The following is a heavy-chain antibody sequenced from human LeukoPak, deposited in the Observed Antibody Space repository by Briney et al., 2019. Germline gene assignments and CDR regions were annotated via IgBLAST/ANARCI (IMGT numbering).Heavy chain of an antibody. CDR3: ARDLAGDLGY. CDR2: IYSSGSI. D-gene: IGHD6-19*01. J-gene: IGHJ4*02. V-gene: IGHV4-61*02. Sequence: SETLSLTCTVSGGSISSSSYYWSWIRQPAGKGLEWIGRIYSSGSINYNPSLKSRVTMSVDTSKNQFSLKVSSVTAADTAVYYCARDLAGDLGYWGQGTLVTVSS. CDR1: GGSISSSSYY.